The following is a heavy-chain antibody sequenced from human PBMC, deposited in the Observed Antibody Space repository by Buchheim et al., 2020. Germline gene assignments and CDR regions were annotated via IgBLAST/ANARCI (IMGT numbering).Heavy chain of an antibody. CDR3: ARSGGYAFDI. CDR1: GGSVSRGPYY. Sequence: QVQLQESGPGLVKPSQTLSLTCSVSGGSVSRGPYYWSWIRQYPGKGLEWIGYIYFTGDTYYNPSLKSRVTLSLDTSKNLFSLKLSSVTAADTAIYYCARSGGYAFDIWGQGT. CDR2: IYFTGDT. J-gene: IGHJ3*02. V-gene: IGHV4-30-4*08. D-gene: IGHD2-15*01.